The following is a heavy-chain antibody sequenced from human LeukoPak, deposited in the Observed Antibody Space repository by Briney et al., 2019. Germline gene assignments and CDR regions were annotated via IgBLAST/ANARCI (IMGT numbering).Heavy chain of an antibody. CDR2: IYRDGNT. Sequence: GGSLRLSCAASGLIVSSNYMSWVRQAPGKGLVWVSIIYRDGNTNYADSVKGRFTISRDNSKNTLSLQMNSLRAEDTAVYYCACSGPYSNGGVMTDYWGQGTLVTVSS. CDR1: GLIVSSNY. V-gene: IGHV3-66*01. CDR3: ACSGPYSNGGVMTDY. J-gene: IGHJ4*02. D-gene: IGHD6-19*01.